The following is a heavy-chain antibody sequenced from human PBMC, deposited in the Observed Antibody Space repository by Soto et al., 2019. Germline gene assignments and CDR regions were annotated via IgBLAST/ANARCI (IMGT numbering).Heavy chain of an antibody. CDR3: ARLEEQQLGGSYNPRYYYYYGMDV. D-gene: IGHD6-13*01. J-gene: IGHJ6*02. CDR2: IIPIFGTA. Sequence: ASVKVSCKASGGTFSSYAISWVRQAPGQGLEWMGGIIPIFGTANYAQKFQGRVTITADESTSTAYMELSSLGSEDTAVYYCARLEEQQLGGSYNPRYYYYYGMDVWGQGTTVTVSS. V-gene: IGHV1-69*13. CDR1: GGTFSSYA.